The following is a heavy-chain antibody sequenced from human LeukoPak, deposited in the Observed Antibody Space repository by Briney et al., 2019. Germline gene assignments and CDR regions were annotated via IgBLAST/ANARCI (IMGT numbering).Heavy chain of an antibody. J-gene: IGHJ3*02. Sequence: GGSLRLSCAASGFTFSSYEMNWVRQAPGKGLEWVSYISSSGSTIYYADSVKGRFTISRDNAKNSLYLQMDSLRAEDTAVYYCAKVSLSMVNDAFDIWGQGTMVSVSS. CDR2: ISSSGSTI. CDR3: AKVSLSMVNDAFDI. V-gene: IGHV3-48*03. CDR1: GFTFSSYE. D-gene: IGHD4/OR15-4a*01.